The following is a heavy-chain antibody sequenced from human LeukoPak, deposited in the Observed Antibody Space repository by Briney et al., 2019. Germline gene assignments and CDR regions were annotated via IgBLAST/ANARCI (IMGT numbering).Heavy chain of an antibody. V-gene: IGHV3-53*01. Sequence: GGSLRLSCAASGFTVSSNYMSWVRQAPGKGLEWVSVIYSGGSTYYADSVKGRFTISRDNSKNTLYLQMNSLRVEDTAVYYCVRDRYDILTGYNDAFDIWGQGTMVTVSS. J-gene: IGHJ3*02. D-gene: IGHD3-9*01. CDR1: GFTVSSNY. CDR2: IYSGGST. CDR3: VRDRYDILTGYNDAFDI.